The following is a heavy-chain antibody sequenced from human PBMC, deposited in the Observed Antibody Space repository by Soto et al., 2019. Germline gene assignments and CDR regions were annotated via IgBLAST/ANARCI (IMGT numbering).Heavy chain of an antibody. CDR2: INPNSGGT. CDR3: AREGARTGTTRYYYYGMDV. Sequence: ASVKVSCKASGYTSTGYYMHWVRQAPGQGLEWMGWINPNSGGTNYAQKFQGRVTMTRDTSISTAYMELSRLRSDDTAVYYCAREGARTGTTRYYYYGMDVWGQGTTVTVSS. CDR1: GYTSTGYY. J-gene: IGHJ6*02. V-gene: IGHV1-2*02. D-gene: IGHD1-7*01.